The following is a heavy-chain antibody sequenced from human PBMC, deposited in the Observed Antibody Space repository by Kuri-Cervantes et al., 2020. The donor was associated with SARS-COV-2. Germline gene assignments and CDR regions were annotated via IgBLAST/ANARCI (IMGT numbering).Heavy chain of an antibody. CDR3: AKYKGRVAGYKEGWFDP. CDR1: GFTFSSYA. Sequence: GGSLRPSCAASGFTFSSYAMSWVRQAPGKGLEWVSAISGSGGSTYYAHSVKGRFTISRDNSQNTLYLQMNSMSPEDTAVYYCAKYKGRVAGYKEGWFDPWGQGTLVTVSS. D-gene: IGHD5-24*01. V-gene: IGHV3-23*01. J-gene: IGHJ5*02. CDR2: ISGSGGST.